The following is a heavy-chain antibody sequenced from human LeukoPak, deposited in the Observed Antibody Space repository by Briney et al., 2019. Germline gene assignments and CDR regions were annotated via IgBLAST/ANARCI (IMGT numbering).Heavy chain of an antibody. D-gene: IGHD4-17*01. V-gene: IGHV3-21*01. CDR1: GFTFSDYN. J-gene: IGHJ4*02. Sequence: GGSLRLSCAASGFTFSDYNMNWVRQSPEKGLEWVSSITSGTTYIYYADSVRGRFTLSRDNAKNSLYLQMNSLRAEDTAVYYCTRGSYGDYEYWGQGTLVTVSS. CDR3: TRGSYGDYEY. CDR2: ITSGTTYI.